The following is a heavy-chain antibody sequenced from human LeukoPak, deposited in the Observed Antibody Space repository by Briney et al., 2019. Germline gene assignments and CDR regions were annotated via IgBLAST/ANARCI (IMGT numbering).Heavy chain of an antibody. J-gene: IGHJ4*02. Sequence: PGGSLRLSCAAPEFTLRSYAMSWVRQAPGKGLEWVSVISSSGGGTYYADSVRGRFTISRDNSRNTLFLRMNNLRAEDTAVYHCAKVGAVGATRYFDYWGQGTLVTVSS. D-gene: IGHD1-26*01. CDR1: EFTLRSYA. V-gene: IGHV3-23*01. CDR2: ISSSGGGT. CDR3: AKVGAVGATRYFDY.